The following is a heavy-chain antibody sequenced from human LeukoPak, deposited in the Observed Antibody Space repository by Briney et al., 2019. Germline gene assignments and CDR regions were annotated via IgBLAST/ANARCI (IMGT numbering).Heavy chain of an antibody. CDR1: GFTFSSYA. CDR2: ISGSGGST. CDR3: AKGLITMIVVVRLDVFDI. J-gene: IGHJ3*02. V-gene: IGHV3-23*01. Sequence: GGSLRLSCAASGFTFSSYAMSWVRQAPGKGLEWVSAISGSGGSTYYADSVKGRFTISRDNSKNTLYLQMNSLRAEDTAVYYCAKGLITMIVVVRLDVFDIWGQGTMVTVSS. D-gene: IGHD3-22*01.